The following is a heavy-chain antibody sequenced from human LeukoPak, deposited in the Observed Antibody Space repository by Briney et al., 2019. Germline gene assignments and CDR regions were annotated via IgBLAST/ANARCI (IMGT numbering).Heavy chain of an antibody. V-gene: IGHV4-59*12. D-gene: IGHD3-22*01. CDR2: TYYSGSA. CDR3: ARVALVGDSSGYYGDY. CDR1: GASTRTYY. Sequence: TSETLSLTCTVSGASTRTYYWSWIRQPPGKRLEWIGYTYYSGSANYNPSLKSRVTISVDTSKNQFSLKLSSVTAADTAVYYCARVALVGDSSGYYGDYWGQGTLVTVSS. J-gene: IGHJ4*02.